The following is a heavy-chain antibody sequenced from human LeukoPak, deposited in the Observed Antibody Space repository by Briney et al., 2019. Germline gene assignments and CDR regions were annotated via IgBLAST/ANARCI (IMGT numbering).Heavy chain of an antibody. CDR1: GFTFSSYA. Sequence: LPGGSLRLSCAASGFTFSSYAMSWVRQAPGKGLEWVSAISGSGGSTYYADSVKGRFTISRDNSKNTLYLQMNSLRAEDTAVYYCAKDLGYCSSTSCYRWFDPWGQGTLVTVSS. V-gene: IGHV3-23*01. D-gene: IGHD2-2*02. CDR3: AKDLGYCSSTSCYRWFDP. J-gene: IGHJ5*02. CDR2: ISGSGGST.